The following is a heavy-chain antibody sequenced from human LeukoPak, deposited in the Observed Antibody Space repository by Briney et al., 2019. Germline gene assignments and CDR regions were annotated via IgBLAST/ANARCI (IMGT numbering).Heavy chain of an antibody. D-gene: IGHD6-13*01. CDR1: GYTFTDYY. V-gene: IGHV1-2*04. CDR2: INPNSGGT. Sequence: ASVTVSCKASGYTFTDYYMHWVRQAPGQGLEWMGWINPNSGGTNYAQKFQGWVTMTRDTSISTAYMELNRLRSDDTAVYYCARGGYSSSWYPPFDAFDIWGQGTMVTVSS. CDR3: ARGGYSSSWYPPFDAFDI. J-gene: IGHJ3*02.